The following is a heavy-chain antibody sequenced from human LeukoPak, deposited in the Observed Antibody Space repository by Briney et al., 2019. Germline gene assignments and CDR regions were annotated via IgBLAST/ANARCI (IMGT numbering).Heavy chain of an antibody. CDR1: GGSISSSSYY. J-gene: IGHJ5*02. D-gene: IGHD3-10*01. CDR3: AGRMVRENWFDP. CDR2: IHYSGST. Sequence: SETLSLTCSVSGGSISSSSYYWGWIRQPPGKGLEWIGSIHYSGSTYYNPSLKSRVTISVDTSKNQFSLKLSSVTAADTAVYYCAGRMVRENWFDPWGQGTLVTVSS. V-gene: IGHV4-39*01.